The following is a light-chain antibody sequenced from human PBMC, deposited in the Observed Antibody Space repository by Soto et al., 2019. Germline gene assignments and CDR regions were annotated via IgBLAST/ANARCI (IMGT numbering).Light chain of an antibody. CDR1: QCVGSRR. Sequence: ILLTPSPGTMSLSPGERVTLSCRASQCVGSRRLAWYQEKHGQTPRPLIYGASNRAAGIPDRFRGSGTGTECPSTISRLENEDVAVYHRPQYGSSTWTFGQGTKVDIK. CDR2: GAS. J-gene: IGKJ1*01. V-gene: IGKV3-20*01. CDR3: PQYGSSTWT.